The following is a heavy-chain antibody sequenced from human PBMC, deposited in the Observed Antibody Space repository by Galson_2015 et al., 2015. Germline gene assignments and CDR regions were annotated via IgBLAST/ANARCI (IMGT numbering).Heavy chain of an antibody. CDR3: AGEANYYYGMDV. J-gene: IGHJ6*02. CDR2: INAGNVNT. Sequence: SVKVSCKASGYTFTSYSIHWVRQAPGQRLEWMGWINAGNVNTKYSQKFQGRVTITRDTSATTAYMELSSLRSEDTAVYYCAGEANYYYGMDVWGQGTTVTVSS. V-gene: IGHV1-3*01. CDR1: GYTFTSYS.